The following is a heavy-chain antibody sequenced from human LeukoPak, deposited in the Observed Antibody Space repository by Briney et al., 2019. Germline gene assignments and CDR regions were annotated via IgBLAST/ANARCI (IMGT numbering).Heavy chain of an antibody. J-gene: IGHJ4*02. D-gene: IGHD1-1*01. V-gene: IGHV3-23*01. Sequence: PGGSLRLSCAASGFTFSSYAMSWVRQAPGKGLEWVSAISGSGGSTYYADSVKGRFTISRDNSKNTLYLQMNSLRAEDTAVYYCAKSGFVVERWGTGGYWGQGTLVTVSS. CDR2: ISGSGGST. CDR3: AKSGFVVERWGTGGY. CDR1: GFTFSSYA.